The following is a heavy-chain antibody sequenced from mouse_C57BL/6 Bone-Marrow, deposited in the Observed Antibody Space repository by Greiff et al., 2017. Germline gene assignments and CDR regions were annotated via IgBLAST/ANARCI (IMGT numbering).Heavy chain of an antibody. V-gene: IGHV14-1*01. D-gene: IGHD2-3*01. CDR3: TILLRWLLPWFAY. J-gene: IGHJ3*01. Sequence: EVQLQQSGAELVRPGASVKLSCTASGSNIKDYYMHWVKQRPEQGLEWIGRIDPEDGDTEYAAKFQGKATMTADKSSNTAYLQLSSLTSEDSAVYYCTILLRWLLPWFAYWGQGTLVTVSA. CDR1: GSNIKDYY. CDR2: IDPEDGDT.